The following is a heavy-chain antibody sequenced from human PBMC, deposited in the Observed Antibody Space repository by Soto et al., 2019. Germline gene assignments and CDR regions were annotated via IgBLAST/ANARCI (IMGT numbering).Heavy chain of an antibody. J-gene: IGHJ5*02. CDR1: GGSFSGYY. V-gene: IGHV4-34*01. CDR3: ARGRVGATNWNWFDP. CDR2: INHSGST. D-gene: IGHD1-26*01. Sequence: QVQPQQWGAGLLKPSETLSLTCAVYGGSFSGYYWSWIRQPPGKGLEWIGEINHSGSTNYNPSLKSRVTISVDTSKNQFSLKLSSVTAADTAVYYCARGRVGATNWNWFDPWGQGTLVTVSS.